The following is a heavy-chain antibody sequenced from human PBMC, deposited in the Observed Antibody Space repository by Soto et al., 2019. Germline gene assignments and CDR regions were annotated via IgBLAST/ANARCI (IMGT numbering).Heavy chain of an antibody. D-gene: IGHD4-17*01. CDR2: ISAYNGNT. V-gene: IGHV1-18*01. CDR1: GYTFTRYG. J-gene: IGHJ3*02. Sequence: ASVKVSCNASGYTFTRYGISWVRQAPGQGLGWMGWISAYNGNTNYAQKLQGRVTMTTDTSTSTAYMELRSLRSEDTAVYYCARENTAYDAFDIWGQGTMVTVSS. CDR3: ARENTAYDAFDI.